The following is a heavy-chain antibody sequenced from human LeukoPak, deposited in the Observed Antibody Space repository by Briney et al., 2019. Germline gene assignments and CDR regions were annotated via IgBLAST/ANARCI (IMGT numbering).Heavy chain of an antibody. CDR3: ARQSRQWLVLD. CDR1: GFTFSNSG. V-gene: IGHV3-23*01. J-gene: IGHJ4*02. D-gene: IGHD6-19*01. Sequence: GGSLRLSCVASGFTFSNSGMSWVRQAPGKGLEWISAISGSGGSTYYADSVKGRFIISRDNSKNTLFLQMNSLRAEDTAVYYCARQSRQWLVLDWGQGTLVTVSS. CDR2: ISGSGGST.